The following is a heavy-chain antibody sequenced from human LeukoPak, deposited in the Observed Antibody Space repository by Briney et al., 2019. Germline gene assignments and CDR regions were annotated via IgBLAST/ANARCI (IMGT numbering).Heavy chain of an antibody. D-gene: IGHD2-2*01. Sequence: GGSLRLSCAASEFTFSDYYMTWIRQAPGKGLEWLSHISSTGTTKYYADSVKGRFTISRDNSKNTLYLQMHSLRAEDTAVYYCAKESLRVVPSATFDYWGQGTLVTVSS. V-gene: IGHV3-11*01. CDR2: ISSTGTTK. CDR3: AKESLRVVPSATFDY. CDR1: EFTFSDYY. J-gene: IGHJ4*02.